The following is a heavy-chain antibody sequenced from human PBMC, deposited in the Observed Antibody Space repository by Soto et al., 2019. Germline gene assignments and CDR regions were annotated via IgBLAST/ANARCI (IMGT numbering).Heavy chain of an antibody. J-gene: IGHJ5*02. CDR3: ARTLYTSSRFDP. D-gene: IGHD6-13*01. Sequence: GVLRLSCAASGFTFSSYWMHWVRQAPGKGLVWVSRINSDGSSTDYVDSVKGRFTISRDNAKNTLYLQMNSLRAEDTAVYYCARTLYTSSRFDPWGQGTLVTVSS. CDR1: GFTFSSYW. CDR2: INSDGSST. V-gene: IGHV3-74*01.